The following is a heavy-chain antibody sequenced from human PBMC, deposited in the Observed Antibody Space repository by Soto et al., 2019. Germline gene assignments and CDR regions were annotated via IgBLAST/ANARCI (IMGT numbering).Heavy chain of an antibody. Sequence: QVQLVQSGAEVKKPGSSVKVSCKASGGTFSSYAISWVRQAPGQGLEWMGGIIPIFGTADYAQKFRGRVTITADESTSTGYMELSSLRSEDTAVYYCASPTVGYYNGMDVWGHGTPVTVSS. D-gene: IGHD4-4*01. V-gene: IGHV1-69*12. J-gene: IGHJ6*02. CDR1: GGTFSSYA. CDR3: ASPTVGYYNGMDV. CDR2: IIPIFGTA.